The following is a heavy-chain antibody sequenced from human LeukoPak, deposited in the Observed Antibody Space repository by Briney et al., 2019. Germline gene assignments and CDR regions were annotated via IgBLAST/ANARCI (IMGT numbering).Heavy chain of an antibody. CDR1: GYTFSDYY. CDR3: ARDGGLDY. CDR2: INPNSGDT. J-gene: IGHJ4*02. D-gene: IGHD2-15*01. V-gene: IGHV1-2*02. Sequence: ASVKVSCKASGYTFSDYYMRWVRQAPGQGLEWMGWINPNSGDTNYAQKFQGRVTMTRDTSISIVYMEVSRLRSDDTAVYYCARDGGLDYWGQGTLVTVSS.